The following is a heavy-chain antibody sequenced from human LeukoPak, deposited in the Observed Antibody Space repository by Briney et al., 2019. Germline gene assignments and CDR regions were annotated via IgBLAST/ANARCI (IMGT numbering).Heavy chain of an antibody. CDR3: ARVSYYYDSSGRGAFDI. Sequence: PSQTLSLTCTVSGGSISSGSYYWSWIRQPAGKGLEWIGRIYTSGSTNYNPSLKSRVTISVDTSKNQFSLKLSSVTAADTAVYYCARVSYYYDSSGRGAFDIWGQGTIVTVSS. CDR1: GGSISSGSYY. J-gene: IGHJ3*02. D-gene: IGHD3-22*01. V-gene: IGHV4-61*02. CDR2: IYTSGST.